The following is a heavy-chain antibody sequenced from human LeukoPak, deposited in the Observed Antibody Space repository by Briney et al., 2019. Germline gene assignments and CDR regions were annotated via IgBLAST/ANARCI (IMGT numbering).Heavy chain of an antibody. CDR1: GGSISSGDYY. D-gene: IGHD5-18*01. J-gene: IGHJ2*01. Sequence: NPSETLSLTCTVSGGSISSGDYYWSWIRQPPGKGLEWIGYIYYSGSTYYNPSLKSRVTISVDTSKNQFSLKLSSVTAADTAAYYCXSKRSESGYXXXXFDXWXRGTL. CDR2: IYYSGST. CDR3: XSKRSESGYXXXXFDX. V-gene: IGHV4-30-4*08.